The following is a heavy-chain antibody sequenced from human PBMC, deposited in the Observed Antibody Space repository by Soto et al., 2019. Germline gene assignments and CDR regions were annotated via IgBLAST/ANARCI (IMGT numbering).Heavy chain of an antibody. CDR1: GFTVSSNY. V-gene: IGHV3-53*01. J-gene: IGHJ4*02. D-gene: IGHD5-12*01. Sequence: GSLRLSCAASGFTVSSNYMSWVRQAPGKGLELVSVIYSGGSTYYADSVKGRFTISRDNSKNTLYLQMNSLRAEDTAVYYCAREVLGYSGYDTKYYFDYWGQGTLVTVSS. CDR3: AREVLGYSGYDTKYYFDY. CDR2: IYSGGST.